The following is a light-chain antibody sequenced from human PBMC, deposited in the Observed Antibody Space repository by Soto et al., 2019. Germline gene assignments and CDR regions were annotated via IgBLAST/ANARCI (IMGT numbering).Light chain of an antibody. CDR3: SSYADSNNLV. J-gene: IGLJ2*01. CDR1: SSDVGGSNY. V-gene: IGLV2-8*01. CDR2: DVS. Sequence: QSVLTQPPSASGSPGQSVTISCTGTSSDVGGSNYVSWYQQHPGKAPKLMIYDVSKRPSGVPDRFSGSKSGNTASLTVSGLQADDEADYYCSSYADSNNLVFGGGTKLTVL.